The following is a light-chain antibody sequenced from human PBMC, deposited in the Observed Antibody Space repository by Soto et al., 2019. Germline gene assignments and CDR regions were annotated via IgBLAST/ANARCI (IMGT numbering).Light chain of an antibody. CDR1: QSVSSNY. V-gene: IGKV3-20*01. CDR3: HQYGSSPT. J-gene: IGKJ1*01. Sequence: EIVLTQSPGTLSLSPGERATLSCRSSQSVSSNYLAWYQQKPDQAHRLVIYDVSGRATGIPDRFSGSGSGTDFTLTISRLEPEDFAVYYCHQYGSSPTFGQGAKVEIK. CDR2: DVS.